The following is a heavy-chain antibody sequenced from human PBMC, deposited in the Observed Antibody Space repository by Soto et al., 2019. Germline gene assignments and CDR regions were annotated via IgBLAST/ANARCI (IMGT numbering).Heavy chain of an antibody. CDR3: AKWGGFWSGYFWFDP. CDR1: GFTFSSYA. D-gene: IGHD3-3*01. CDR2: ISGSGGST. Sequence: EVQLLESGGGLVEPGGSLRLSCAASGFTFSSYAMSWVRQAPGKGLEWVSAISGSGGSTYYADSVKGRFTISRDNSKNTLYLQMNSLRAEDTVVYYCAKWGGFWSGYFWFDPWGQGTLVTVSS. J-gene: IGHJ5*02. V-gene: IGHV3-23*01.